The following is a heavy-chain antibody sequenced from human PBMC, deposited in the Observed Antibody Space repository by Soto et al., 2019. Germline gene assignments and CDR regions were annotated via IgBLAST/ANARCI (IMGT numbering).Heavy chain of an antibody. V-gene: IGHV4-59*01. Sequence: SETLSLTYTLSGGTIGSYYWSWIRQPPGKGLEWIGYIYFTGSTNYNPSLKSRVTISVDTSKNQFSLKLSSVTAADTAVYYCARGSCSSASCYTGDYWGQGTLVTVSS. J-gene: IGHJ4*02. CDR1: GGTIGSYY. CDR2: IYFTGST. D-gene: IGHD2-2*02. CDR3: ARGSCSSASCYTGDY.